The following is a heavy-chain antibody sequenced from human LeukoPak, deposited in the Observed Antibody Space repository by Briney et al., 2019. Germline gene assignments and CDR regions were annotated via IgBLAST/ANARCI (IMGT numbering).Heavy chain of an antibody. CDR1: GGSFSGYH. J-gene: IGHJ6*03. V-gene: IGHV4-34*01. Sequence: PSETLSLTCAVYGGSFSGYHWSWIRQPPGEGLEWIGEINHSGSTNYNPSLKSRVTISVDTSKSQFSLKLSSVTAADTAVYHCTRAPVTTGPYYYYYYYMDVWGKGTTVTVSS. D-gene: IGHD4-11*01. CDR3: TRAPVTTGPYYYYYYYMDV. CDR2: INHSGST.